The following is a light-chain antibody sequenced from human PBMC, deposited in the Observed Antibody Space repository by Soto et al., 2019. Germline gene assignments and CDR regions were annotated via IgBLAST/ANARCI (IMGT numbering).Light chain of an antibody. CDR3: QSYDSSLSAFYV. J-gene: IGLJ1*01. CDR2: GNS. CDR1: SSNIGAGYD. Sequence: QPVLTQPPSVSGAPGQRVTISCTGSSSNIGAGYDVHWYQQLPGTAPKLLIYGNSNRPSGVLDRFSGSKSGTSASLAITGLQAEDEADYYCQSYDSSLSAFYVFGTGTKLTVL. V-gene: IGLV1-40*01.